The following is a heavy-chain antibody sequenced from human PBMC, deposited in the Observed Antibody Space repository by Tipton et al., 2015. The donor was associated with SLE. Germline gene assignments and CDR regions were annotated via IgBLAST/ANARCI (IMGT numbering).Heavy chain of an antibody. V-gene: IGHV4-31*03. CDR3: ASLKDYGGNPY. D-gene: IGHD4-23*01. CDR2: IFYSGST. J-gene: IGHJ4*02. CDR1: GGSISSGGYS. Sequence: TLSLTCTVSGGSISSGGYSWSWIRQHPGKGLEWIGYIFYSGSTYYNPSLKSRLTISVDTSKNQFSLKLSSVTAADTAVYYWASLKDYGGNPYWGQGTLVTVSS.